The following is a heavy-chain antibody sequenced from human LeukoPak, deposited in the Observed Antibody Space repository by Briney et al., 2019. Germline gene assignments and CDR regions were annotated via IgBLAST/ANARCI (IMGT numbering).Heavy chain of an antibody. D-gene: IGHD4-17*01. CDR1: GFTFSSYS. V-gene: IGHV3-21*01. CDR2: ISSSSSYI. J-gene: IGHJ4*02. Sequence: GGSLRLSCAASGFTFSSYSMNWVRQAPGKGLEWVSSISSSSSYIYYADSVKGRFTISRDNAKNSLYLQMNSLRAEGTAVYYCARVQNDYGDYYFDYWGQGTLVTVSS. CDR3: ARVQNDYGDYYFDY.